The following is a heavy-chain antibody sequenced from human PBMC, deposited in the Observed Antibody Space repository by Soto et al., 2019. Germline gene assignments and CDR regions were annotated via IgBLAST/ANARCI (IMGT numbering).Heavy chain of an antibody. V-gene: IGHV4-31*03. Sequence: QVQLQESGPGLVKPSQTLSLTCTVSGASISSGGYYWKWIRQHPGKGLEWIGYIYYSGSSYYNPFLKSRVTRSVDTSRNQFSLKLSSVTAADTAVYYCARAAPYGSGIQRIDYWGQGTLVTVSS. J-gene: IGHJ4*02. CDR1: GASISSGGYY. CDR2: IYYSGSS. D-gene: IGHD3-10*01. CDR3: ARAAPYGSGIQRIDY.